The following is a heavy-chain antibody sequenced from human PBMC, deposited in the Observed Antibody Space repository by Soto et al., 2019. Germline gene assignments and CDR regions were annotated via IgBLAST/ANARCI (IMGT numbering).Heavy chain of an antibody. J-gene: IGHJ4*02. CDR3: TRGLFYGSS. CDR1: GLTFSNDL. CDR2: INSDGSSS. V-gene: IGHV3-74*01. Sequence: GPQRHTCSASGLTFSNDLMHRLRQAPGKGLVWVSRINSDGSSSGYADSVKGRFTISRDNAKNTLYLQMNSLRAEDTALYYCTRGLFYGSSWGQGT. D-gene: IGHD6-13*01.